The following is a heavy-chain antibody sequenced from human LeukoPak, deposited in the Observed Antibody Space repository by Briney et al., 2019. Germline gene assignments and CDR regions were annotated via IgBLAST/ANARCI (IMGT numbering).Heavy chain of an antibody. CDR2: ISGSGGST. CDR1: GFTFSSYA. D-gene: IGHD3-22*01. CDR3: AKGDYYDNYNWFDP. V-gene: IGHV3-23*01. Sequence: PGGSLRLSCAASGFTFSSYAMSWVRQAPGKGLEWVSAISGSGGSTYYADSVKGRFTISRDNSKNTLYLQMNSLKAEDTAVYYCAKGDYYDNYNWFDPWGQGTLVTVSS. J-gene: IGHJ5*02.